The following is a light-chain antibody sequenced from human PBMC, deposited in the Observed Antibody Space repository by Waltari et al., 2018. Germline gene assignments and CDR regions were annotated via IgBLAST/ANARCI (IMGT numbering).Light chain of an antibody. CDR1: QSVSSSY. CDR2: AAS. Sequence: EIALTQSPGTLSLSPGESATLSCRASQSVSSSYLAWYQQKPGQAPRLLIYAASTRATGIPDRFSGSGSGTDFTLTISRLEPEDFAVYYCQQYATSPPDFGPGTKVDIK. V-gene: IGKV3-20*01. CDR3: QQYATSPPD. J-gene: IGKJ3*01.